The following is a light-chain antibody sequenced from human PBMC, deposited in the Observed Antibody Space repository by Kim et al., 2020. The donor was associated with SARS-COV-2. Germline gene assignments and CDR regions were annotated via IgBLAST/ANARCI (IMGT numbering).Light chain of an antibody. V-gene: IGLV7-43*01. J-gene: IGLJ3*02. CDR1: TGAVTSGYY. CDR2: STS. CDR3: LLYYGGAQV. Sequence: PGGTVTLTCAASTGAVTSGYYPNWIQQKPGQAPRALMYSTSNKHSWTPARFSGSLLGGKAALTLSGVQPEDEAEYYCLLYYGGAQVFGGGTQLTVL.